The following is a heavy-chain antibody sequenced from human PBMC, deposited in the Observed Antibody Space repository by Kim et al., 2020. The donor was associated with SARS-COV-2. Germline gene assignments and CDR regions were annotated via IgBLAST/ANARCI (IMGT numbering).Heavy chain of an antibody. CDR2: ISGSGGTT. CDR3: ARNGPPRDAFDV. Sequence: GGSLRLSCVVSGFTFNNYAMSWVRQAPGKGLEWVSTISGSGGTTYYADSVKGRFTISRDNSKNTLYLQMNTLRAEDSAIYSCARNGPPRDAFDVWGLGTMVSVSS. CDR1: GFTFNNYA. V-gene: IGHV3-23*01. J-gene: IGHJ3*01. D-gene: IGHD2-8*01.